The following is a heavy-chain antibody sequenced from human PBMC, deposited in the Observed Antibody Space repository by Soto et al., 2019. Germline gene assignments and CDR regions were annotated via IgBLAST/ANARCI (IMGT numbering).Heavy chain of an antibody. CDR3: ARVCHQFLPHQHYFFPLDV. J-gene: IGHJ6*03. Sequence: PGGSLRLSCVASGFSFSDYSMTWMRQAPGGGLDFVAFISNTAITDYYADSVKGRFTISRDNARNSVYLQMDSLRAEDAAFYSWARVCHQFLPHQHYFFPLDVGGTGPTVTLPS. V-gene: IGHV3-11*01. D-gene: IGHD1-26*01. CDR1: GFSFSDYS. CDR2: ISNTAITD.